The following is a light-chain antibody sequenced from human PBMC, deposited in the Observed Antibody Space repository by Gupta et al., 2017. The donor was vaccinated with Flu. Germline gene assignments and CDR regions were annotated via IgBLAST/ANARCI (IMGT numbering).Light chain of an antibody. CDR2: DAS. J-gene: IGKJ5*01. Sequence: IVLPQSPAPWPFSHGPRATLSFRASQSINTYLAWYQQKPGQAPRLLIYDASSRATGIPARFSGGGSGTDFTLTISRLEPEDFAIYYCQQRSKWPPSVTFGQGTRLEIK. CDR3: QQRSKWPPSVT. V-gene: IGKV3-11*01. CDR1: QSINTY.